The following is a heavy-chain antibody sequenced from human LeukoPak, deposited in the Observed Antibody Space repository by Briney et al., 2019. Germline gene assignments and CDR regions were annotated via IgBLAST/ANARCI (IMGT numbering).Heavy chain of an antibody. CDR3: ARHRVSMVRGLFDY. J-gene: IGHJ4*02. D-gene: IGHD3-10*01. CDR2: IYHSGST. CDR1: GYSISSGYY. Sequence: TSSETLSLTCTVSGYSISSGYYWGWIRQPPGKGLEWIGSIYHSGSTNYNPSLKSRVTISVDTSKNQFSLKLSSVTAADTAVYYCARHRVSMVRGLFDYWGQGTLVTVSS. V-gene: IGHV4-38-2*02.